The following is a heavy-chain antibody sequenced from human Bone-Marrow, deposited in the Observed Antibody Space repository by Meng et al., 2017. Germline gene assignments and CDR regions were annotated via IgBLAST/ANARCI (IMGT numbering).Heavy chain of an antibody. CDR3: ARRLIAAAGNDY. J-gene: IGHJ4*02. Sequence: QAELQEWGAGLLKPWEALSLTCAVYGGSFSCYYWSWIRQPPGKGLEWIGEINHSGSTNYNPSLKSRVTISVDTSKNQFSLKLSSVTAADTAVYYCARRLIAAAGNDYWGQGTLVTVSS. V-gene: IGHV4-34*01. D-gene: IGHD6-13*01. CDR2: INHSGST. CDR1: GGSFSCYY.